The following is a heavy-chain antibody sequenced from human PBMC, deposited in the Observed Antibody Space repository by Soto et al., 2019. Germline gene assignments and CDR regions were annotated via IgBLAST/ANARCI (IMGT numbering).Heavy chain of an antibody. CDR3: AREAWERNFHF. D-gene: IGHD1-26*01. J-gene: IGHJ4*02. CDR2: IYHTGTA. Sequence: TSETLSLTCNVSGDSITTDGYSWSWIRQPPGKGLEWIGYIYHTGTAYYNPSLKSRVTLSVDRSKNQFSLNLSSMTAADTAVYYCAREAWERNFHFWGQGTLVPVSP. V-gene: IGHV4-30-2*01. CDR1: GDSITTDGYS.